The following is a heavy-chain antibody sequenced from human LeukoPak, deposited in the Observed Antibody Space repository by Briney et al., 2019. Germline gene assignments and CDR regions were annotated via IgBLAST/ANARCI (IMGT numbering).Heavy chain of an antibody. CDR3: ASLRGDYWNIDY. D-gene: IGHD1-1*01. J-gene: IGHJ4*02. V-gene: IGHV3-53*01. CDR1: GFTVSRTY. CDR2: IYSRGNT. Sequence: PGGSLRLSCAASGFTVSRTYMTWVRQAPGKRLEWVSIIYSRGNTYYADSVKGRFTISRDNSKNALYLQMNNLRGEDTAMYYCASLRGDYWNIDYWGQGTLVTVSS.